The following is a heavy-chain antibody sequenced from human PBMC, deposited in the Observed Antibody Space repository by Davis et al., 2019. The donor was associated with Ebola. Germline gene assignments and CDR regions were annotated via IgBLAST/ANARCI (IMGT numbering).Heavy chain of an antibody. V-gene: IGHV3-23*01. CDR2: ISGSGGST. CDR1: GFTFSSYA. Sequence: GESLKISCAASGFTFSSYAMSWVRQAPGKGLEWVSAISGSGGSTYYADSVKGRFTISRDNSKNTLYLQMNSLRADDTAVYYCARDSMVDGYYFDYWGQGTLVTVSS. CDR3: ARDSMVDGYYFDY. D-gene: IGHD3-10*01. J-gene: IGHJ4*02.